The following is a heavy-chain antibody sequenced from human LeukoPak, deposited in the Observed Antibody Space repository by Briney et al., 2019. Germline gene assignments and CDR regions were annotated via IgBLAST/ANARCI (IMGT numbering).Heavy chain of an antibody. D-gene: IGHD3-10*01. CDR1: GFTFSSYA. V-gene: IGHV3-23*01. CDR2: ISGSGGST. Sequence: PGGSLRLSCAASGFTFSSYAMSWVRQAPGKGLEWVSAISGSGGSTYYADSVKGRFTISRDNSKNKLYLQMNSLRAEDTAVYYCAKDGYGSGSSRLNDAFDIWGQGTMVTVSS. J-gene: IGHJ3*02. CDR3: AKDGYGSGSSRLNDAFDI.